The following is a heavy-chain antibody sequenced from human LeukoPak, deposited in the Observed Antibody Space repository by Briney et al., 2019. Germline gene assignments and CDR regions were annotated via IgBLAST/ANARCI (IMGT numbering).Heavy chain of an antibody. CDR2: MNPNSYKT. CDR3: TRGNNGNDY. Sequence: ASVKVSXKASGYSFTSYDINWVRQATGQGLEWMGYMNPNSYKTGYAQKFQGRVTMTRNTSISTAYMELSSLRSEDTAVYYCTRGNNGNDYWGQGTLVTVSS. D-gene: IGHD1/OR15-1a*01. V-gene: IGHV1-8*01. CDR1: GYSFTSYD. J-gene: IGHJ4*02.